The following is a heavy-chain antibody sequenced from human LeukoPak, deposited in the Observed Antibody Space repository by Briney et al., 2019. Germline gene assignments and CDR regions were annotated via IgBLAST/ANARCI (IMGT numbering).Heavy chain of an antibody. Sequence: ASVKVSCKASGYTFTSYGISWVRQAPGQGLEWMGWISAYNGNTNYAQKLQGRVTMTTDTPTSTAYMELRSLRSDDTAVYYCARVVGSGWHNWFDPWGQGTLVTVSS. CDR3: ARVVGSGWHNWFDP. CDR2: ISAYNGNT. CDR1: GYTFTSYG. J-gene: IGHJ5*02. D-gene: IGHD6-19*01. V-gene: IGHV1-18*01.